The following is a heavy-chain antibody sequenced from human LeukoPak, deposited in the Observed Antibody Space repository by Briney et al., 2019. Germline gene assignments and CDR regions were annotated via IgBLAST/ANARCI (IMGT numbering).Heavy chain of an antibody. CDR1: GFTFSNAW. V-gene: IGHV3-15*01. CDR2: VKSKTNGGTT. CDR3: TAGIGHSDFDY. Sequence: PGGSLRLSCAASGFTFSNAWMSWVRQAPGKGLEWVGRVKSKTNGGTTGYAAPVKGRFTISRDDSKNTYLQMNSLKSEDTAVYYCTAGIGHSDFDYWGQGNPGHRLL. D-gene: IGHD6-13*01. J-gene: IGHJ4*02.